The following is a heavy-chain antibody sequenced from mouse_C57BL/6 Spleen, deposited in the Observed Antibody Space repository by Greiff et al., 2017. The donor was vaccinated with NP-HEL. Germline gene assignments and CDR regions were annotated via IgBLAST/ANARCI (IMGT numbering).Heavy chain of an antibody. CDR1: GYAFSSSW. D-gene: IGHD1-1*01. CDR2: IYPGDGDT. CDR3: ARIRRDGSSSYYYAMDY. Sequence: QVQLQQSGPELVKPGASVKISCKASGYAFSSSWMNWVKQRPGKGLEWIGRIYPGDGDTNYNGKFKGKATLTADKSSSTAYMQLSSLTSEDSAVYFCARIRRDGSSSYYYAMDYWGQGTSVTVSS. J-gene: IGHJ4*01. V-gene: IGHV1-82*01.